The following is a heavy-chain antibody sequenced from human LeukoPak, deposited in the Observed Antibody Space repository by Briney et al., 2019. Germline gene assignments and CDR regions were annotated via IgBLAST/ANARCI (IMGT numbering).Heavy chain of an antibody. CDR1: GFTFSSYA. CDR3: AREYYDYVWGSYRPNDY. D-gene: IGHD3-16*02. J-gene: IGHJ4*02. CDR2: ISYDGSNK. Sequence: GRSLRLSCAASGFTFSSYAMHWVRQAPGKGLEWVAVISYDGSNKYYADSVKGRFTISRDNSKSTLYLQMNSLRAEDTAVYYCAREYYDYVWGSYRPNDYWGQGTLVTVSS. V-gene: IGHV3-30-3*01.